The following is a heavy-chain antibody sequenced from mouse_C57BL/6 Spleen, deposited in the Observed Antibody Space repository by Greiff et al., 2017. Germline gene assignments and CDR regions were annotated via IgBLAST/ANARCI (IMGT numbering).Heavy chain of an antibody. V-gene: IGHV1-54*01. CDR1: GYAFTNYL. CDR3: ARVGGTSGAMDY. CDR2: INPGSGGT. Sequence: VQLQQSGAELVRPGTSVKVSCKASGYAFTNYLIEWVKQRPGQGLEWIGVINPGSGGTNYNEKFKGKATLTADKSSSTADMQLSSLTSEDSAVYFCARVGGTSGAMDYWGQGTSVTVSS. J-gene: IGHJ4*01. D-gene: IGHD1-1*02.